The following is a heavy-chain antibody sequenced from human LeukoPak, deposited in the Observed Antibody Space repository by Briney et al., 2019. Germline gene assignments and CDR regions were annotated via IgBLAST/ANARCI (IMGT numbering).Heavy chain of an antibody. Sequence: SETLSLTCTVSGGSISSSSYYWGWIRQPPGQELEWIGSIYYSGSTYYNPSLKSRVTISVDTSKNQFSLKLSSVTAADTAVYYCARPQGYQLLDFEYWGQGTVVTVSS. CDR2: IYYSGST. D-gene: IGHD2-2*01. CDR1: GGSISSSSYY. CDR3: ARPQGYQLLDFEY. J-gene: IGHJ4*02. V-gene: IGHV4-39*01.